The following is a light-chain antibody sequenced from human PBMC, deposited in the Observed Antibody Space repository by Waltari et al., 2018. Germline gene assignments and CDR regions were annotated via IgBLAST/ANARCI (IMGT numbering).Light chain of an antibody. CDR2: EDN. Sequence: QSVLTQPPSVSAAPGQRVTISCSGGSSNIGNNYVYWYRQFPGTAPKLLIYEDNERPSGVPGRFSGSKSGTSATLDITGLQAGDEADYYCGTWDSSLSGAVFGGGTHLTVL. CDR1: SSNIGNNY. CDR3: GTWDSSLSGAV. V-gene: IGLV1-51*02. J-gene: IGLJ7*01.